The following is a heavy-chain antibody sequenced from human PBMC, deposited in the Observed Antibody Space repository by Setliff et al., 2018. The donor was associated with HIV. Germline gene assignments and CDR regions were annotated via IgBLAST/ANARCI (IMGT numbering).Heavy chain of an antibody. CDR2: IRYDGSDK. D-gene: IGHD6-13*01. CDR1: GFTFSNYG. J-gene: IGHJ4*02. CDR3: AKDRLLDGSSWYYLDY. V-gene: IGHV3-30*02. Sequence: PGGSLRLSCEISGFTFSNYGMHWVRQAPGKGLEWVAFIRYDGSDKYYVDSVKGRFTVSRDNSKNTLYLKMNSLRPEDTALYYCAKDRLLDGSSWYYLDYWGQGTLVTVSS.